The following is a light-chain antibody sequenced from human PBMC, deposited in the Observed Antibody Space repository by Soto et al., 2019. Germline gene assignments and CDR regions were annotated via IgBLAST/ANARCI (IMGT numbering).Light chain of an antibody. CDR2: GAS. Sequence: EIVLTQSPGTLSLSPGQRVTLSCRASQSVSRSFLAWYQQKPGQAPRLLIYGASSRATGIPDRFSGSGSGTDFTLTISMLEPEDFAVYYCQQYDSSPWTFGQGTKVEIK. CDR1: QSVSRSF. J-gene: IGKJ1*01. CDR3: QQYDSSPWT. V-gene: IGKV3-20*01.